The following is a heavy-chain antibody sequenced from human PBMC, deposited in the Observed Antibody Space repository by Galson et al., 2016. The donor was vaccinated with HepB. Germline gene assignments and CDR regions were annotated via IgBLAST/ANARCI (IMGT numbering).Heavy chain of an antibody. J-gene: IGHJ5*02. CDR2: ISAYNGNR. Sequence: SVKVSCKASGYTFTSYGFSWVRQAPGQGLEWMSWISAYNGNRNYAQKFQGRVTITRDTSASTAYMELSSLRSEDTAVYYCARRMLMGSETLSGTFWLEPWGQGTPVTVSS. D-gene: IGHD3-10*01. V-gene: IGHV1-18*04. CDR1: GYTFTSYG. CDR3: ARRMLMGSETLSGTFWLEP.